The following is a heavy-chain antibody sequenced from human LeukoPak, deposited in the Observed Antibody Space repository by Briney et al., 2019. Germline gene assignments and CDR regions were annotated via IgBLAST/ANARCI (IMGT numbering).Heavy chain of an antibody. CDR3: TTAYSGSYIGY. D-gene: IGHD1-26*01. CDR2: IRSKTNGGTT. CDR1: GFRFGDYV. Sequence: PGGSLRLSCTASGFRFGDYVMSWVRQAPRKGVEWVGLIRSKTNGGTTEYTASVKGRFTISRDDTRSIAYLQMSSLKNEDTAVYYCTTAYSGSYIGYWGQGTLVTVSS. V-gene: IGHV3-49*04. J-gene: IGHJ4*02.